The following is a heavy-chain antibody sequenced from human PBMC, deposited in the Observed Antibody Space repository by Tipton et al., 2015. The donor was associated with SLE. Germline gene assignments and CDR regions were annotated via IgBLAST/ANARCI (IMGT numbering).Heavy chain of an antibody. J-gene: IGHJ5*02. V-gene: IGHV4-34*01. CDR3: TRGGRGDGANPFDP. D-gene: IGHD4/OR15-4a*01. Sequence: TLSLTCAVHDGSLSNYYWSWFRRPPGRGLEWIGEINHGGSTNYNPSLKSRVTISADTSKNQFSLKLTSVTVADTAVYYCTRGGRGDGANPFDPWGQGTLVTVSS. CDR2: INHGGST. CDR1: DGSLSNYY.